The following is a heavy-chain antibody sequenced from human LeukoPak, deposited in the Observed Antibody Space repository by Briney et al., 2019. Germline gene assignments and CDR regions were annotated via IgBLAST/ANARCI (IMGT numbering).Heavy chain of an antibody. CDR2: IGTAGDT. J-gene: IGHJ3*02. V-gene: IGHV3-13*01. CDR1: GFTFSSYD. Sequence: GGSLRLSCAASGFTFSSYDMHWVRQATGKGLEWVSAIGTAGDTYYPGSVKGRFTISRENATNTLYLQMNSLRAGDTAVYYCARGCWGAFDIWGQGTMVTVSS. CDR3: ARGCWGAFDI. D-gene: IGHD2-15*01.